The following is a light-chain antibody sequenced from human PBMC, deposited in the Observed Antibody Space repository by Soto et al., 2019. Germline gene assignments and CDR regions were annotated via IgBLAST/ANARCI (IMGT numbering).Light chain of an antibody. CDR2: AAS. Sequence: AIRMTQSPSSFSASTGDRVTITCRASQGISSYLAWYQQKPGKAPKLLIYAASTLQSGVPSRFSGSASVTDFTLPISCLQSEDFATYYCQQYYSYPFTFGPGTKVDIK. CDR1: QGISSY. J-gene: IGKJ3*01. V-gene: IGKV1-8*01. CDR3: QQYYSYPFT.